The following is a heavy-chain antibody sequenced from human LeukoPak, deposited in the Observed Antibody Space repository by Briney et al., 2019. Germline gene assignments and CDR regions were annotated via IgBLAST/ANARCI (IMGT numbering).Heavy chain of an antibody. Sequence: PSETLSLTCTVSGGSIGSYYWSWIRQPPGKGLEWIGYIYYSGSTNYNPSLKSRVTISVDTSKNQFSLKLNSVTAADTAVYYCARDLGGSYSSYFDSWGLGTLVTVSS. CDR1: GGSIGSYY. D-gene: IGHD1-26*01. J-gene: IGHJ4*02. CDR2: IYYSGST. V-gene: IGHV4-59*01. CDR3: ARDLGGSYSSYFDS.